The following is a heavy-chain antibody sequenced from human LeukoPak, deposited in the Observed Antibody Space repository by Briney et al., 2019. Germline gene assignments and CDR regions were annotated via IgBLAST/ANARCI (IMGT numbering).Heavy chain of an antibody. CDR2: ISGSGGST. V-gene: IGHV3-23*01. D-gene: IGHD3-9*01. Sequence: PGGSLRLSCAASGFTFSSYAMSWVRQAPGKGPEWVSAISGSGGSTYCADSVKGRFTISRDNSKNTLYLQMNSLRAEDTAVYYCAKVLRYFDWLPKADYYYYYGMDVWGQGTTVTVSS. J-gene: IGHJ6*02. CDR1: GFTFSSYA. CDR3: AKVLRYFDWLPKADYYYYYGMDV.